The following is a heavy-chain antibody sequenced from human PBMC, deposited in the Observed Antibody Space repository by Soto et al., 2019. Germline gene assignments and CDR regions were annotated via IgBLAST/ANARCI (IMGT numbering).Heavy chain of an antibody. Sequence: EVQLLESGGDLVQPGGSLRLSCAASGFTFSSNAMTWVRQAPGKGREWVSSISGSGDSTYYADSVKGRFTISRDNSKNTLFLLMDSLRAEDTAVYYCARDSDNGGDSLLYYGMDVWGQGTTVTVSS. CDR3: ARDSDNGGDSLLYYGMDV. D-gene: IGHD2-21*02. CDR1: GFTFSSNA. CDR2: ISGSGDST. J-gene: IGHJ6*02. V-gene: IGHV3-23*01.